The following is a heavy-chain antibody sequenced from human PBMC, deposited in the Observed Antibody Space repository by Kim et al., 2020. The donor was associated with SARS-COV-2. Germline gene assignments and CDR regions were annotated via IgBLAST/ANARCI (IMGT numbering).Heavy chain of an antibody. CDR2: IGGDGAPT. CDR3: ARDHSGWSLL. CDR1: GFAIRGYE. D-gene: IGHD6-19*01. J-gene: IGHJ1*01. V-gene: IGHV3-48*03. Sequence: GGSLRLSCAASGFAIRGYEMNWVRQAPGKRLEWVSYIGGDGAPTFYADSVKGRFTISRDDAHNSLYLQMSGLRVEDTAVYYCARDHSGWSLLWGHGTLVT.